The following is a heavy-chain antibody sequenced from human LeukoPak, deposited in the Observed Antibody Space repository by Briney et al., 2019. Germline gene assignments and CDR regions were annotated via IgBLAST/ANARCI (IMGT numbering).Heavy chain of an antibody. J-gene: IGHJ3*02. CDR2: SSADSGNT. Sequence: GASVKVSCKASGYTFTSYGVTWVRQAPGEGLEWMGWSSADSGNTVYAENLQGRVTMTTDTSTSTAYMELRSLRSDDTAVYYCAADAEFSWGRYSSYNTLGDDAFDIWGQGTMVTVSS. V-gene: IGHV1-18*01. CDR1: GYTFTSYG. D-gene: IGHD3-16*01. CDR3: AADAEFSWGRYSSYNTLGDDAFDI.